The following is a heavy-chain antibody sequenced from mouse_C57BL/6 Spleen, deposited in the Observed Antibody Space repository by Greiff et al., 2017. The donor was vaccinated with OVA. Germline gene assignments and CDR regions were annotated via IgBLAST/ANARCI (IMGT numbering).Heavy chain of an antibody. CDR1: GYTFTSYW. CDR3: TGEGDYYGSSYGYAMDY. V-gene: IGHV1-5*01. D-gene: IGHD1-1*01. J-gene: IGHJ4*01. CDR2: IYPGNSDT. Sequence: VQLQQSGTVLARPGASVKMSCKTSGYTFTSYWMHWVKQRPGQGLEWIGAIYPGNSDTSYNQKFKGKAKLTAVTSASTAYMELSSLTNEDSAVYYCTGEGDYYGSSYGYAMDYWGQGTSVTVSS.